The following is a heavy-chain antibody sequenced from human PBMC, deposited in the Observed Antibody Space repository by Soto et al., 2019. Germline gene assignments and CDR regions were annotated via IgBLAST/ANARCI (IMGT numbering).Heavy chain of an antibody. D-gene: IGHD3-22*01. CDR2: ISGSGGST. CDR1: GFTFSSYA. J-gene: IGHJ4*02. CDR3: AKAAAYYYHSSGYSLRY. Sequence: GGSLRLSCAASGFTFSSYAMSWVRQAPGKGLEWVSAISGSGGSTYYADSVKGRFTVSRDNSKNTLYLQMNSLRAEDTAVYYCAKAAAYYYHSSGYSLRYWGQGTLVTVSS. V-gene: IGHV3-23*01.